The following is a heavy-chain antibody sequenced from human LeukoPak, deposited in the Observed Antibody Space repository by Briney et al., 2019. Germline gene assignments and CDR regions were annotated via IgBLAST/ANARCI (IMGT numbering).Heavy chain of an antibody. CDR2: ISGSGGST. CDR3: AGVDAAMPDAFDI. Sequence: GGSLRLSCAASGFTFRRYGMSRVRQAPGKGLEWVSSISGSGGSTFYGDSVKGRFTISRDNSKNTLYLQMNSLRADDTAVYYCAGVDAAMPDAFDIWGQGTTVTVSS. J-gene: IGHJ3*02. V-gene: IGHV3-23*01. D-gene: IGHD5-18*01. CDR1: GFTFRRYG.